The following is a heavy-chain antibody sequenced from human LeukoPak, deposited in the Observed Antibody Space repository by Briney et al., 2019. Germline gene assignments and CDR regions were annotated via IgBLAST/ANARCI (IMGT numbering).Heavy chain of an antibody. Sequence: GGSLRLSCAASGFTFSSYSMNWVRQAPGKGVEWVSYISSSSSTIYYADSVKGRFTISRDNAKNSLYLQMNSLRAEDTAVYYCAELGITMIGGVWGKGTTVTISS. CDR3: AELGITMIGGV. J-gene: IGHJ6*04. V-gene: IGHV3-48*01. CDR1: GFTFSSYS. D-gene: IGHD3-10*02. CDR2: ISSSSSTI.